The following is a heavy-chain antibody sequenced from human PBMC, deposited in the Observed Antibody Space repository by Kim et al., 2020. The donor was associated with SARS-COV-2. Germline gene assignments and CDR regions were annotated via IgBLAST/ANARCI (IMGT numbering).Heavy chain of an antibody. J-gene: IGHJ4*02. CDR2: IKQDGSEK. Sequence: GGSLRLSCAASGFTFSSYWMSWVRQAPGKGLEWVANIKQDGSEKYYVDSVKGRFTISRDNAKNSLYLQMNSLRAEDTAVYYCAREGIFGVVILYYFDYWGQGTLVTVSS. V-gene: IGHV3-7*03. CDR3: AREGIFGVVILYYFDY. D-gene: IGHD3-3*01. CDR1: GFTFSSYW.